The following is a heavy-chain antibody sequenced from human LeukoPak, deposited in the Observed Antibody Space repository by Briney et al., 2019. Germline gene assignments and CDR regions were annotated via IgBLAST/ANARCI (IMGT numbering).Heavy chain of an antibody. D-gene: IGHD5-18*01. CDR1: IYTFTSYA. CDR3: ARRGYSYGSRFWFDH. Sequence: ASVKVSCKASIYTFTSYAMNWVRQAPGQGLEWMGWINTNTGNPTYAQGFTGGFVFSLDASVSTAYLQISSLKTEDTAVYYCARRGYSYGSRFWFDHWGQGTLVTVSS. CDR2: INTNTGNP. J-gene: IGHJ5*02. V-gene: IGHV7-4-1*02.